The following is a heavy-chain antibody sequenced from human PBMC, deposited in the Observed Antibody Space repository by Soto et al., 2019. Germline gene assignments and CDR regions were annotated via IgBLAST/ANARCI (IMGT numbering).Heavy chain of an antibody. CDR3: ARSPGYCSGTTCYHKPYYYYYYMDV. CDR2: IYFGGST. J-gene: IGHJ6*03. D-gene: IGHD2-2*01. Sequence: SETLSLTCTVSGGSISSYYWSWIRQPPGKGLEWIGYIYFGGSTNYNPSLKSRVTISVDTSKNQLSLKLTSVTAADTAMYYCARSPGYCSGTTCYHKPYYYYYYMDVWGKGTPVTVSS. V-gene: IGHV4-59*08. CDR1: GGSISSYY.